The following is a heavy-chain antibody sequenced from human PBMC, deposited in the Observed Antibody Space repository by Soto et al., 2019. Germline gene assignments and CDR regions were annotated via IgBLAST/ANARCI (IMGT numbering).Heavy chain of an antibody. J-gene: IGHJ4*02. CDR1: GGTFSSDA. Sequence: ASVKVSCKASGGTFSSDAVSWVRQAPGQGLEWMGGLSAILGTTHYAQKLQGRVTITTDTSTSTAYMELRSLRSDDTAVYYCARVGVGPQLRFLEWLSCDYWGQGTLVTVSS. V-gene: IGHV1-18*01. CDR2: LSAILGTT. CDR3: ARVGVGPQLRFLEWLSCDY. D-gene: IGHD3-3*01.